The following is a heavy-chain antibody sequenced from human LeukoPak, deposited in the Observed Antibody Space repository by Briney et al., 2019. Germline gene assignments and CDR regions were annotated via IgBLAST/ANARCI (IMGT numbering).Heavy chain of an antibody. J-gene: IGHJ4*02. CDR2: IKQDGSEK. CDR1: GFTFSSYW. D-gene: IGHD3-3*01. V-gene: IGHV3-7*01. Sequence: GGSLRLSCAASGFTFSSYWMSWVRQAPGKGLEWVANIKQDGSEKYYVDSVKGRFTISRDNAKNSLYLQMNSLRAEDTAVYYCARVVSYYDFWSGYRGAFDYWGQGTLVTVSS. CDR3: ARVVSYYDFWSGYRGAFDY.